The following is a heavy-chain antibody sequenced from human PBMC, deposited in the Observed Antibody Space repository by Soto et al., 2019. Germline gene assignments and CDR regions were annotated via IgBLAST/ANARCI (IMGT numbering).Heavy chain of an antibody. Sequence: QVQLQESGPGLVRPSETLSLSCSVSNGSLSSSRWWSWVRQSPGKGLEWIGEVAENGYMHCIPSLKSRLTMSLDCSRNRFSLRLTSVTAADTALYYCARNHYDGYDFDYWGQGALVTVSS. J-gene: IGHJ4*02. V-gene: IGHV4-4*02. CDR3: ARNHYDGYDFDY. D-gene: IGHD5-12*01. CDR2: VAENGYM. CDR1: NGSLSSSRW.